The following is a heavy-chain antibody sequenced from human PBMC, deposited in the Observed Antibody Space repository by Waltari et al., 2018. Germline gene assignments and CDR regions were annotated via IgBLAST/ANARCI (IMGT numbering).Heavy chain of an antibody. Sequence: QGLLVESGGRVVQPGRSLRLSCAASGLTLTRYVMQWVRQAPGKGLEWVAVVWYDGINKYYADSVKGRFTISRDNSENTLYLQMNSLRVDDTATYYCARGALAGRFFDFWGQGTLVTVSS. V-gene: IGHV3-33*01. D-gene: IGHD6-19*01. CDR3: ARGALAGRFFDF. J-gene: IGHJ4*02. CDR1: GLTLTRYV. CDR2: VWYDGINK.